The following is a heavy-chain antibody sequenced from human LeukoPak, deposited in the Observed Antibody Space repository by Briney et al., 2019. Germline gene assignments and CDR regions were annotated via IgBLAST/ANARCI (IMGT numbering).Heavy chain of an antibody. V-gene: IGHV1-18*04. D-gene: IGHD2-2*01. Sequence: ASVKVSCKASGYTFTNYGISWVRQAPGQGLEWMGWISANNGNTNYVQNLQGRVTMTTDRSTTTGYMELRRLRSDDTAVYYCARYCTTTSCYGSMDVWGKGTTVTVSS. J-gene: IGHJ6*04. CDR2: ISANNGNT. CDR3: ARYCTTTSCYGSMDV. CDR1: GYTFTNYG.